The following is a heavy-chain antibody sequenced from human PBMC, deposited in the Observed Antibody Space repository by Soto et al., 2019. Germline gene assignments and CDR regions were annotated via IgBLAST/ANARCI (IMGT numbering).Heavy chain of an antibody. CDR1: GGSISSGGYS. J-gene: IGHJ4*02. CDR3: ARGRDILTGYYPYYFDY. V-gene: IGHV4-30-2*01. Sequence: QLQLQESGSGLVKPSQTLSLTCAVSGGSISSGGYSWSWIRQPPGKGLEWIGYIYHSGSTYYNPSLKSRVTISVVRSKNQCSLRLRSVTAADTAVYYCARGRDILTGYYPYYFDYWGQGTLVTVSS. CDR2: IYHSGST. D-gene: IGHD3-9*01.